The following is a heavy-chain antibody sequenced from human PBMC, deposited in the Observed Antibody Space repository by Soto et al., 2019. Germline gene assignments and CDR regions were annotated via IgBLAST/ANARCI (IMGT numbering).Heavy chain of an antibody. Sequence: EVQLVESGGGLVKPGGSLRFSCAASGFTFSSYSMNWVRQAPGKGLEWVSSISSSSSYIYYADSVKGRFTISRDNAKNSLYLQMNSLRAEDTAVYYCARDLAARMFDYWGQGTLVTVSS. D-gene: IGHD6-6*01. J-gene: IGHJ4*02. CDR3: ARDLAARMFDY. V-gene: IGHV3-21*01. CDR2: ISSSSSYI. CDR1: GFTFSSYS.